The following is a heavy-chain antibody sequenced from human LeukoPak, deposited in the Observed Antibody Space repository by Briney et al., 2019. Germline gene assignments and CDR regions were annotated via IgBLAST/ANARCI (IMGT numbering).Heavy chain of an antibody. CDR2: ISAYNGNT. Sequence: GASVKVSCKASGYTFTSYGISWVRQAPGQGLEWMGWISAYNGNTNYAQKLQGRVTMTTDTSTSTAYMELRSLRSDDTAVYYCARDPRGTDSSGYPHPFDYWGQGTLVTVSS. D-gene: IGHD3-22*01. J-gene: IGHJ4*02. CDR1: GYTFTSYG. CDR3: ARDPRGTDSSGYPHPFDY. V-gene: IGHV1-18*01.